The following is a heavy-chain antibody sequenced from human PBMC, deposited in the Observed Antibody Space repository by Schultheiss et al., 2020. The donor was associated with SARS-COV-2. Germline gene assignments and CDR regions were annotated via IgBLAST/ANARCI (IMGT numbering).Heavy chain of an antibody. Sequence: GESLKISCAASGFTFSSYAMHWVRQAPGKGLEWVAVISYDGSNKYYADSVKGRFTISRDNSKNTLYLRMNSLRAEDTAVYYCAKSNDRIAAASVDFWGLGTLVTVSS. CDR1: GFTFSSYA. CDR2: ISYDGSNK. V-gene: IGHV3-30-3*01. D-gene: IGHD6-13*01. J-gene: IGHJ4*02. CDR3: AKSNDRIAAASVDF.